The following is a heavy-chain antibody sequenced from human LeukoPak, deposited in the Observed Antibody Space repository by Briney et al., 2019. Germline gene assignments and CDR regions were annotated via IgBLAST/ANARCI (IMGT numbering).Heavy chain of an antibody. V-gene: IGHV3-21*01. CDR2: ISSSSSYI. Sequence: GRSLRLSCAASGFTFSSYGMHWVRQAPGKGLEWVSSISSSSSYIYYADSVKGRLTISRDNAKNSLYLQMNSLRAEDTAVYYCASRLELQLFYGMDVWGQGTTVTVSS. CDR3: ASRLELQLFYGMDV. J-gene: IGHJ6*02. CDR1: GFTFSSYG. D-gene: IGHD5-18*01.